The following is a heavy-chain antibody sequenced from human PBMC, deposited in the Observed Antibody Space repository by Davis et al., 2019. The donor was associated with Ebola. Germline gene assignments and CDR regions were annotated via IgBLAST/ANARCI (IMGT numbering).Heavy chain of an antibody. CDR1: GFTFSSYW. V-gene: IGHV3-7*01. CDR2: IKQDGSEK. J-gene: IGHJ4*02. CDR3: ARPTYDILTGYLNY. Sequence: PGGSLRLSCAASGFTFSSYWMSRVRQAPGKGLEWVANIKQDGSEKYYVDSVKGRFTISRDNAKNSLYLQMNSLRAEDTAVYYCARPTYDILTGYLNYWGQGTLVTVSS. D-gene: IGHD3-9*01.